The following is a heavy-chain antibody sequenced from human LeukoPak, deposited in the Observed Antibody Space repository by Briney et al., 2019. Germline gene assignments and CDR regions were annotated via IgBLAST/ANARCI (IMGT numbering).Heavy chain of an antibody. Sequence: GGSLRLSCAASGFTVSSNYMSWVRQAPGKGLEWVSVIYSGGNTYYADSVKGRFTISRDNSKNTLYLQMNSLRAEDTAVYYCARGTGDSRGYYSWGQGTLVTVSS. D-gene: IGHD3-22*01. CDR1: GFTVSSNY. CDR3: ARGTGDSRGYYS. J-gene: IGHJ4*02. V-gene: IGHV3-53*01. CDR2: IYSGGNT.